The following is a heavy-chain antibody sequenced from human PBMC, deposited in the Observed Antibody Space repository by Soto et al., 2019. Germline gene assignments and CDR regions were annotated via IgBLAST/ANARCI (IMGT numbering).Heavy chain of an antibody. V-gene: IGHV5-51*01. CDR3: AREGLVLAPSTVNSDHYYYAMDV. J-gene: IGHJ6*02. Sequence: PGESLKISCKGSGYSFTSYWIGWVRQIPGKGLEWMGIIYPGDSDTRYSPSFQGQVTISADKSTSTAYMELSSLRSEDTAVYYCAREGLVLAPSTVNSDHYYYAMDVWGQGTTVTVSS. D-gene: IGHD3-3*02. CDR1: GYSFTSYW. CDR2: IYPGDSDT.